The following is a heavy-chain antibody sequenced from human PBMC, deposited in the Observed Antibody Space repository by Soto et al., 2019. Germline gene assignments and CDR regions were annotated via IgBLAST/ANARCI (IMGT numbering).Heavy chain of an antibody. CDR2: IYYSGST. CDR3: ARERSAYCGGDCYSVSGVDYFDY. V-gene: IGHV4-31*03. CDR1: GGSISSGGYY. D-gene: IGHD2-21*02. Sequence: SQTLSLTCTVSGGSISSGGYYWSWIRQHPGKGLEWIGYIYYSGSTYYNPSLKSRVTISVDTSKNQFSLKLSSVTAADTAVYYCARERSAYCGGDCYSVSGVDYFDYWGQGTLVTVSS. J-gene: IGHJ4*02.